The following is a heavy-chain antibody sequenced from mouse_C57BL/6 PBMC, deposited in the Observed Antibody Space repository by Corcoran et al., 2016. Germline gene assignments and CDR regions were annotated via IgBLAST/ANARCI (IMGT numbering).Heavy chain of an antibody. CDR2: INTYSGVP. CDR1: GYTFTTYG. D-gene: IGHD1-1*01. V-gene: IGHV9-3*01. J-gene: IGHJ2*01. Sequence: QIQLVQSGPELKKPGETVKISCKASGYTFTTYGMSWVKRAPGKGLKWMGWINTYSGVPTYADDFKGRFAFSLETSASTAYLQINNLKNEDTATYFCARSFTPYYYGSSFHFDYWGQGTTLTVSS. CDR3: ARSFTPYYYGSSFHFDY.